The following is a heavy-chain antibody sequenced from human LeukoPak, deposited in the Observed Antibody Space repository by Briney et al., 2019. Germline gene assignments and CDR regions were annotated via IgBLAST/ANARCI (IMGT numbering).Heavy chain of an antibody. CDR2: IYTSGST. CDR3: AGKSLRYFDWSIDY. CDR1: GGSISSYY. J-gene: IGHJ4*02. V-gene: IGHV4-4*09. Sequence: SETLSLTCTVSGGSISSYYWSWIRQPPGKGLEWIGYIYTSGSTNCNPSLKSRVTISVDTSKNQFSLKLSSVTAADTAVYYCAGKSLRYFDWSIDYWGQGTLVTVSS. D-gene: IGHD3-9*01.